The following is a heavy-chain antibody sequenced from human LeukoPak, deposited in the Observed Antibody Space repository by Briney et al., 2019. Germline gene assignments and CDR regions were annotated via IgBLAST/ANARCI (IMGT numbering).Heavy chain of an antibody. V-gene: IGHV2-5*02. CDR1: VFSLSTSGLG. CDR3: ADYIAAGGNRYFDY. D-gene: IGHD6-13*01. J-gene: IGHJ4*02. Sequence: SGPTLVKPTQPLTLTCTFYVFSLSTSGLGVGWIRQPPGKPLEWLALIYWDDDKRYSPSLKSRLTITKDTSKNQVVLTMTNMDPVDTAAYYCADYIAAGGNRYFDYWGQGTLVTVSS. CDR2: IYWDDDK.